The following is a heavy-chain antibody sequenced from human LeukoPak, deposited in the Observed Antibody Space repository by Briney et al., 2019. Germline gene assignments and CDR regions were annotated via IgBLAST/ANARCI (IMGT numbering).Heavy chain of an antibody. CDR3: ARARIGSPAGYYFDY. CDR2: IYYSGST. CDR1: GGSISSYY. V-gene: IGHV4-59*01. J-gene: IGHJ4*02. D-gene: IGHD3-10*01. Sequence: SETLSLTCTVSGGSISSYYWSWIRQPPGKGLEWIGYIYYSGSTNYNPSLKSRVTISVDTSNNRFSLKLSSVTPADTAVYYCARARIGSPAGYYFDYWGQGTLVTVSS.